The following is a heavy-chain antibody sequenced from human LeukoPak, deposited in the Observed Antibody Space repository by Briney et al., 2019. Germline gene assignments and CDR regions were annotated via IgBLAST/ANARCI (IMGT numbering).Heavy chain of an antibody. J-gene: IGHJ4*02. Sequence: TGGSLRLSCAASGFTFSSYGMHWVRQTPGKGLECVAFIRDDGGNQYYTDSVKGRFTISRDNSKNTIYLQMNSLRAEDTAVYYCAKDLRSRIAAAGAPDYWGQGTLVTVSS. CDR3: AKDLRSRIAAAGAPDY. D-gene: IGHD6-13*01. CDR2: IRDDGGNQ. V-gene: IGHV3-30*02. CDR1: GFTFSSYG.